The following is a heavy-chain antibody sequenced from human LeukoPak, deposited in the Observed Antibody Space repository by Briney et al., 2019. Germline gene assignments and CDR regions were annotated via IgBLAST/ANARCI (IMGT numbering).Heavy chain of an antibody. CDR2: INHSGST. CDR1: GGSFSGYY. J-gene: IGHJ4*02. Sequence: SETLSLTCAVYGGSFSGYYWSWIRQPPGKGLEWIGEINHSGSTNYNPSLKSRVTISVDTSKNQFSLKLSSVTAADTAVYYCARASENDYWGQGTLVNVSS. V-gene: IGHV4-34*01. CDR3: ARASENDY.